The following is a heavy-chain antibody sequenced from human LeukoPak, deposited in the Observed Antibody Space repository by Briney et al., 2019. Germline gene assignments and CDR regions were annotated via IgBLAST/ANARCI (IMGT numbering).Heavy chain of an antibody. CDR3: GDATSDY. CDR1: GFTFSSYN. D-gene: IGHD1-26*01. J-gene: IGHJ4*02. CDR2: ISSTSDYT. V-gene: IGHV3-21*01. Sequence: GGSPRLSCAASGFTFSSYNMNWVRQAPGKGLEWVSSISSTSDYTYYADSVKGRFTISRDNAKNSLFLQMNSLRAEDTAVYYCGDATSDYWGQGTLVTVSS.